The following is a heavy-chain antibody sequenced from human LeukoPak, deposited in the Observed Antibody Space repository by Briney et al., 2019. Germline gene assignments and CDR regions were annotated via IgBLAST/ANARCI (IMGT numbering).Heavy chain of an antibody. Sequence: ASVKVSCKASGGTFSSYAISWVRQAPGQGLEWMGGIIPIFGTANYAQKFQGRVTITADESTSTAYMELSSLRSEDTAVYYCAREGASSGYRSSAARDPNTGDAFDIWGQGTMVTVSS. D-gene: IGHD5-12*01. CDR1: GGTFSSYA. CDR2: IIPIFGTA. V-gene: IGHV1-69*01. CDR3: AREGASSGYRSSAARDPNTGDAFDI. J-gene: IGHJ3*02.